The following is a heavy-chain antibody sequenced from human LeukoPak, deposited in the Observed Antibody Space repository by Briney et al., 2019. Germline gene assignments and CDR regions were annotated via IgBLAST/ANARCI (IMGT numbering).Heavy chain of an antibody. J-gene: IGHJ4*02. CDR2: IRSSGSTI. D-gene: IGHD6-13*01. Sequence: PGGSLRLSCAASGFTFSDYYMSWIRQAPGKGLEWVSYIRSSGSTIYYADSVKGRFTISRDNAKNSLYLQMNSLRAEDTAVYYCARTHIAAAVPYYFDYWGQGTLVTVSS. V-gene: IGHV3-11*01. CDR3: ARTHIAAAVPYYFDY. CDR1: GFTFSDYY.